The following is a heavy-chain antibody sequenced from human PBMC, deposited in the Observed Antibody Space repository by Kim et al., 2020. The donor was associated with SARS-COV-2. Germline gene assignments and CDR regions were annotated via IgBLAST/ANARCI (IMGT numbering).Heavy chain of an antibody. D-gene: IGHD2-15*01. CDR1: GFTFSNYW. Sequence: GGSLRLSCAMSGFTFSNYWMHWVRQAPGKGLVWLSSIKRDGTRTYYADSVKGRFSIARDNAKNTLYLQMNSLRAEDTAIYYCVRDEDAESPLRGFDYWRQGTLVTVSS. CDR2: IKRDGTRT. J-gene: IGHJ4*02. CDR3: VRDEDAESPLRGFDY. V-gene: IGHV3-74*01.